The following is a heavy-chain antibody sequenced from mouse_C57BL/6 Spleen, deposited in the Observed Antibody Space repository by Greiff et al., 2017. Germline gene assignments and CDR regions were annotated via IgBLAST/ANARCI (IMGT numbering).Heavy chain of an antibody. CDR1: GFTFSDYG. V-gene: IGHV5-17*01. CDR3: ARWWSYYFDY. CDR2: ISSGSSTI. D-gene: IGHD1-1*02. J-gene: IGHJ2*01. Sequence: EVKLMESGGGLVKPGGSLKLSCAASGFTFSDYGMHWVRQAPEKGLEWVAYISSGSSTIYYADTVKGRFTISRDNAKNTLFLQMTSLRSEDTAMYYCARWWSYYFDYWGQGTTLTVSS.